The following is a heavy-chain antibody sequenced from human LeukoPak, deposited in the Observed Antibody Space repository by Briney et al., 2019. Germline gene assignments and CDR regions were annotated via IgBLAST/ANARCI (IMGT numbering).Heavy chain of an antibody. CDR3: ARDLGPGRRYDFWSGYYNTKNRPISYFDY. D-gene: IGHD3-3*01. Sequence: ASVKVSCKASGYTFTSYYMHWVRQAPGQGLEWMGIINPSGGSTSYAQKFQGRVTMTRDTPTSTVYMELSSLRSEDTAVYYCARDLGPGRRYDFWSGYYNTKNRPISYFDYWGQGTLVTVSS. CDR1: GYTFTSYY. V-gene: IGHV1-46*01. J-gene: IGHJ4*02. CDR2: INPSGGST.